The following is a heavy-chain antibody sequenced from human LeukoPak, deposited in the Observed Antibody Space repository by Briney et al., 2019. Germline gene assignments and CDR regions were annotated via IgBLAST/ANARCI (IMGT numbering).Heavy chain of an antibody. Sequence: SETLSLTCTVSGGSISSSSYYWGWIRQPPGKGLEWIGSIYYSGSTYYNPSLKSRVTISVDTSKNQFSLKLNSVTPEDTAVYYCARVSGGAGSSGWYFDYWGQGTLVTVSS. D-gene: IGHD6-19*01. J-gene: IGHJ4*02. CDR3: ARVSGGAGSSGWYFDY. CDR2: IYYSGST. V-gene: IGHV4-39*01. CDR1: GGSISSSSYY.